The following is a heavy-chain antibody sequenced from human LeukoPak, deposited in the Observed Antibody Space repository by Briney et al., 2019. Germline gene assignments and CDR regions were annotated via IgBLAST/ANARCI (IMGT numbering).Heavy chain of an antibody. V-gene: IGHV4-59*01. D-gene: IGHD3-3*01. CDR1: GDSINSYY. J-gene: IGHJ4*02. CDR2: IYYSGST. Sequence: SETLSLTCTVSGDSINSYYWSWIRQPPGKGLEWLGYIYYSGSTNYNPSLKSRVTISVDTSKNQFSLKLSSVTAADTAVYYCARAKGFWSGQFDYWGQGTLVTVSS. CDR3: ARAKGFWSGQFDY.